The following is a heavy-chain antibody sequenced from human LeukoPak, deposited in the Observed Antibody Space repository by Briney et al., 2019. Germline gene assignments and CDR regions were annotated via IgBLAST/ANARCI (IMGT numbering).Heavy chain of an antibody. CDR2: IYHSGST. CDR3: ARGISEIDP. CDR1: GGSISSGGYY. D-gene: IGHD1-26*01. V-gene: IGHV4-30-2*01. J-gene: IGHJ5*02. Sequence: SETLTLTCTVSGGSISSGGYYWSWIRQPPGKGLEWIGYIYHSGSTYYNPSLKSRVTISVDRSKNQFSLKLSSVTAADTAVYYCARGISEIDPWGQGTLVTVSS.